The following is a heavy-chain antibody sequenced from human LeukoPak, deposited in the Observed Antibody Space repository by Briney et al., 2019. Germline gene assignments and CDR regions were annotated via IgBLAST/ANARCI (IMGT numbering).Heavy chain of an antibody. CDR1: GYTFTSYH. CDR2: INPYSGDT. Sequence: ASVKVSCKASGYTFTSYHIHWVRQAPGQGLEWMWRINPYSGDTNFAQKFQGRVTMTTDTSITTAYMDLSSLSPDERGVYSDDRAHWSLTRRWYPVCWGQETQVTVSS. D-gene: IGHD6-13*01. CDR3: DRAHWSLTRRWYPVC. J-gene: IGHJ4*02. V-gene: IGHV1-2*05.